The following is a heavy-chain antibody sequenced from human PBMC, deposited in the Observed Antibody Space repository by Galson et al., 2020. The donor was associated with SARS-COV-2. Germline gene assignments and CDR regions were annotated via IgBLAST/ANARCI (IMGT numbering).Heavy chain of an antibody. CDR3: AREPAYSRDAFDI. V-gene: IGHV1-69*10. Sequence: SVKVSCKASGGTFSSYAIIWVRQAPGQGLEWMGGIIPILGIANYAQKFQGRVTITADKSTSTAYMELSSLRSEDTAVYYCAREPAYSRDAFDIWGQGTMVTGSS. D-gene: IGHD6-13*01. CDR1: GGTFSSYA. J-gene: IGHJ3*02. CDR2: IIPILGIA.